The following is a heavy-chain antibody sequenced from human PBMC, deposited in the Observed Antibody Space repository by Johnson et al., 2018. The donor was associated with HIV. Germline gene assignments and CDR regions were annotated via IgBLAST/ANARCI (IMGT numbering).Heavy chain of an antibody. J-gene: IGHJ3*02. Sequence: QVQLVESGGGVVQPGRSLRLSCAASGFTFSSYGMHWVRQAPGKGLEWVAVIWYDGSNKYYADSVEGRFTISRDNSKNTLYLQMNSLRAEDTAVYYCAKDNYGDPFGAFDIWGQGTMVTVSS. CDR2: IWYDGSNK. CDR3: AKDNYGDPFGAFDI. D-gene: IGHD4-17*01. CDR1: GFTFSSYG. V-gene: IGHV3-33*06.